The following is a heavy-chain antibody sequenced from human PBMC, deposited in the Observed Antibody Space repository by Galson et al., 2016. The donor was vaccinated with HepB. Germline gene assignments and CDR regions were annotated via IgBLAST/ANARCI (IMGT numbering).Heavy chain of an antibody. CDR1: GFTFSTYG. CDR2: TWFDGSNS. Sequence: SLRLSCAASGFTFSTYGMHWVRQAPGKGLEWVALTWFDGSNSFYADSVKGRFTIPRDNARNTLYLQMNSLRAEDTAVYYCARDGGVAGFFALDSWGQGTLVTVSS. D-gene: IGHD6-19*01. CDR3: ARDGGVAGFFALDS. V-gene: IGHV3-33*01. J-gene: IGHJ5*01.